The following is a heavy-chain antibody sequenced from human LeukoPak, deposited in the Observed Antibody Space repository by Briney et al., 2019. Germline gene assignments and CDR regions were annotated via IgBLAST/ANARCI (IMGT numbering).Heavy chain of an antibody. CDR2: ISVYNGNT. Sequence: ASVKVSCKASGYTFTSYGISWGRQAPGQGLEWMGWISVYNGNTNYAQKLQGRVTMTTDTSTSTAYMELRSLRSDDTAVYYCARDTMLYDSRGHSDYWGQGTLVTVSS. CDR1: GYTFTSYG. CDR3: ARDTMLYDSRGHSDY. J-gene: IGHJ4*02. D-gene: IGHD3-22*01. V-gene: IGHV1-18*01.